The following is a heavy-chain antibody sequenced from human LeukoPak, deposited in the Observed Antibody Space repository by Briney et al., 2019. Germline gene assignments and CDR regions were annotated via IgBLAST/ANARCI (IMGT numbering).Heavy chain of an antibody. CDR1: GGSISSYY. CDR2: IYYSGST. CDR3: GRGVGGGWESARYELEAFDI. J-gene: IGHJ3*02. Sequence: PSETLSLTCTVSGGSISSYYWSWIRQPPGKGLEWIGYIYYSGSTNYNPSLKSRVTISVDTSKNQFSLKLSSVTAADTAVYYCGRGVGGGWESARYELEAFDIWGQGTMVTVSS. D-gene: IGHD1-1*01. V-gene: IGHV4-59*12.